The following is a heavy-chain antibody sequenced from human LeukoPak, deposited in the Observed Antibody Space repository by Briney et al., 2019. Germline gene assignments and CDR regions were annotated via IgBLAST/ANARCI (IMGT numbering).Heavy chain of an antibody. CDR1: GGTFSSYA. CDR2: IIPIFGTA. V-gene: IGHV1-69*13. CDR3: ARLVRGRLGYYYMDV. J-gene: IGHJ6*03. Sequence: SVKVSCKASGGTFSSYAISWVRQAPGQGLEWMGGIIPIFGTANYAQKFQGRVTITADESTGTAYMELSSLRSEDTAVYYCARLVRGRLGYYYMDVWGKGTTVTVSS. D-gene: IGHD3-10*02.